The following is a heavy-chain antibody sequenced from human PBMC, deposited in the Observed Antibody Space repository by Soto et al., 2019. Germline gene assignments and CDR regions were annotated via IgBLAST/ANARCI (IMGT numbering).Heavy chain of an antibody. V-gene: IGHV3-30-3*01. D-gene: IGHD1-26*01. J-gene: IGHJ3*02. CDR3: ARDPQSTGWEPWSAFDI. CDR2: ISYDGSNK. CDR1: GFTFSSYA. Sequence: GGSLRLSCAASGFTFSSYAMHWVRQAPGKGPEWVAVISYDGSNKYYADSVKGRFTISRDNSKNTLYLQMNSLRAEDTAVYYCARDPQSTGWEPWSAFDIWGQGTMVTVSS.